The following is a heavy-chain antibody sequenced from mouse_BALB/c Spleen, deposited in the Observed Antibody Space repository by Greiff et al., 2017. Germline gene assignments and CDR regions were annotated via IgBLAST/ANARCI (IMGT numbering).Heavy chain of an antibody. Sequence: EVQLQQSGPSLVKPSQTLSLTCSVTGDSITSGYWNWIRKFPGNKLEYMGYISYSGSTYYNPSLKSRISITRDTSKNQYYLQLNSVTTEDTATYYCARSNDGYYVWFAYWGQGTLVTVSA. CDR3: ARSNDGYYVWFAY. J-gene: IGHJ3*01. V-gene: IGHV3-8*02. CDR2: ISYSGST. CDR1: GDSITSGY. D-gene: IGHD2-3*01.